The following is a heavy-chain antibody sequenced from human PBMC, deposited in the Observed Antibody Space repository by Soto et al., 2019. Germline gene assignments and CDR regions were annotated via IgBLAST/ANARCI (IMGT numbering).Heavy chain of an antibody. V-gene: IGHV1-8*01. CDR1: GYIFTNND. CDR2: MNPGSGDT. D-gene: IGHD5-18*01. J-gene: IGHJ5*02. Sequence: RASVKVSCKASGYIFTNNDVSWVRQATGKGLEWMGWMNPGSGDTGYAQKFQGRVTMTRNISIATAYMELSSLRADDTAIYYCARMASFGSLNWFDPWGQGTLVTVSS. CDR3: ARMASFGSLNWFDP.